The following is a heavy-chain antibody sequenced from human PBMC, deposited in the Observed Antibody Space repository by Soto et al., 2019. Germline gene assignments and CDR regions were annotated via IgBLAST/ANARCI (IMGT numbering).Heavy chain of an antibody. D-gene: IGHD3-3*01. V-gene: IGHV3-73*01. CDR3: TRQHDFWGANPDF. CDR1: GFTFSGSA. CDR2: IRSKGNNYAT. Sequence: GGSLRLSCAASGFTFSGSAMHWVRQASGKGLEWVGRIRSKGNNYATEYAASMKGRFTISRDDSKNTAYLQMNSLQIEDTAVYYCTRQHDFWGANPDFWGQGALVTVSS. J-gene: IGHJ4*02.